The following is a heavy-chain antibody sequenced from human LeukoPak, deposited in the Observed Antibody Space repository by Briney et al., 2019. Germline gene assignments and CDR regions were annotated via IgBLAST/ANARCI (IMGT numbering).Heavy chain of an antibody. J-gene: IGHJ4*02. CDR3: ARGRYSGYDYRRDYLDY. CDR2: INPNSGGT. V-gene: IGHV1-2*04. D-gene: IGHD5-12*01. CDR1: GYTFTSYA. Sequence: ASVKVSCKASGYTFTSYAMHWVRQAPGQRLEWMGWINPNSGGTNYAQKFQGWVTMTRDTSISTAYMELSRLRSDDTAVYYCARGRYSGYDYRRDYLDYWGQGTLVTVSS.